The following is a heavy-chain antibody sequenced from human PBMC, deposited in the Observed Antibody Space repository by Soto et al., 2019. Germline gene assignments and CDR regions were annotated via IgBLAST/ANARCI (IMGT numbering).Heavy chain of an antibody. J-gene: IGHJ6*02. CDR2: INHSGST. D-gene: IGHD3-10*01. Sequence: LSLTCAVYGGSFSGYYWSWIRQPPGKGLEWIGEINHSGSTNYNPSLKSRVTISVDTSKNQFSLKLSSVTAADTAVYYCARVRFTMVRGATPYGMDVWGQGTTVTVSS. CDR3: ARVRFTMVRGATPYGMDV. V-gene: IGHV4-34*01. CDR1: GGSFSGYY.